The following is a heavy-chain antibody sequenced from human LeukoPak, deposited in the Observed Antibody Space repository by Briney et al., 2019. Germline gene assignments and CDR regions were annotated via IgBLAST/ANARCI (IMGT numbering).Heavy chain of an antibody. D-gene: IGHD1-1*01. Sequence: ASAKVSCKASGYTFTSYYMHWVRQAPGQGLEWMGIINPSGGSTSYAQKFQGRVTMTRDTSTSTVYMELSSLRSEDTAVYYCASRGGSERDAFDIWGQGTMVTVSS. J-gene: IGHJ3*02. V-gene: IGHV1-46*01. CDR1: GYTFTSYY. CDR3: ASRGGSERDAFDI. CDR2: INPSGGST.